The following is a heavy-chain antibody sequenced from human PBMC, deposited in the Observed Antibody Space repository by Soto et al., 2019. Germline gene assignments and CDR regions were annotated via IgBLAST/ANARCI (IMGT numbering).Heavy chain of an antibody. Sequence: ASVKVSCKASGYTFTSYYMHWVRQAPGQGLEWMGIINPSGGSTSYAQKFQGRVTMIRDTSTSTVYMELSSLRSEDTAVYYCARDLRYYDFWSGYCGTDCYPLDVWGQGTTVTVSS. J-gene: IGHJ6*02. D-gene: IGHD3-3*01. V-gene: IGHV1-46*01. CDR2: INPSGGST. CDR3: ARDLRYYDFWSGYCGTDCYPLDV. CDR1: GYTFTSYY.